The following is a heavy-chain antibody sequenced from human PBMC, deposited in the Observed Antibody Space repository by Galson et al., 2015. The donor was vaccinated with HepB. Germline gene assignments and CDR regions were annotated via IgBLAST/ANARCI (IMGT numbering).Heavy chain of an antibody. CDR2: ISYDGSTQ. J-gene: IGHJ6*02. Sequence: SLRLSCAASGFTFRNYGMHWVRQAPGEGLEWVALISYDGSTQFYADSVKGRFTISRDNSINTLYLQMNNVRPGDTGVYYCAKDDPSSSWYYYYGMDVWGQGTTVTVSS. CDR3: AKDDPSSSWYYYYGMDV. V-gene: IGHV3-30*18. D-gene: IGHD6-13*01. CDR1: GFTFRNYG.